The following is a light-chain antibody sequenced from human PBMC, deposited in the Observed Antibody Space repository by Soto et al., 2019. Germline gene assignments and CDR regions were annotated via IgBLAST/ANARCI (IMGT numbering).Light chain of an antibody. Sequence: QSVLTQPPSVSGAPGQRVTISCTGSSSNIGAGYDVHWYQQLPGTAPKLLIYGNSNRPSGVPDRFSGSKSGTSASLAIAGLQAEDEADHYGQSYDSSLSGHVVFGGGTNVTVL. V-gene: IGLV1-40*01. CDR2: GNS. CDR3: QSYDSSLSGHVV. CDR1: SSNIGAGYD. J-gene: IGLJ2*01.